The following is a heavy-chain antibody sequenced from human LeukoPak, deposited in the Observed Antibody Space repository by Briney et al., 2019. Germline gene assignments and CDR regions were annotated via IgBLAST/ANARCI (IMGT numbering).Heavy chain of an antibody. D-gene: IGHD5-24*01. V-gene: IGHV3-23*01. CDR2: ISGSGGST. J-gene: IGHJ1*01. Sequence: GGSLRLSCAASGFTFSSYAMSWVRQAPGKGLEWVSAISGSGGSTYYADSVNGRFTISRDNSRNTLYLQMNSLRVEDTALYYCATDIDDYNTFAPLFQHWSQGTLVTVSS. CDR1: GFTFSSYA. CDR3: ATDIDDYNTFAPLFQH.